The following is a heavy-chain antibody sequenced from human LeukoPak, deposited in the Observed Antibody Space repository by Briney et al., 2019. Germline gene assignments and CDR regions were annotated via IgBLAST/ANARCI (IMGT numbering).Heavy chain of an antibody. Sequence: SETLSLTCTVSGYSISSGYYWGWIRQSPGKGLEWIAIIYHSGNNYYNPSLKSRVTISVDTSKNQFSLKLTSVTAADTAVYYCATNLYGSGNYFAYWGQGTLVTVSS. CDR2: IYHSGNN. J-gene: IGHJ4*02. CDR3: ATNLYGSGNYFAY. CDR1: GYSISSGYY. V-gene: IGHV4-38-2*02. D-gene: IGHD3-10*01.